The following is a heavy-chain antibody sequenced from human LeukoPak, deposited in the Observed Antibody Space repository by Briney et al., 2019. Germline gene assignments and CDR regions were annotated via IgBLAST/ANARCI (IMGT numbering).Heavy chain of an antibody. V-gene: IGHV4-34*01. CDR1: GGSFSGYY. D-gene: IGHD2-8*02. Sequence: SETLSLTCAVYGGSFSGYYWSWIRQPPGKGLEWIGEINHSGSTNYNPSLKSRVTISEDTSKNQFSLKLSSVTAADTAVYYCARGRTGGSLRRSYYFDYWGQGTLVTVSS. J-gene: IGHJ4*02. CDR3: ARGRTGGSLRRSYYFDY. CDR2: INHSGST.